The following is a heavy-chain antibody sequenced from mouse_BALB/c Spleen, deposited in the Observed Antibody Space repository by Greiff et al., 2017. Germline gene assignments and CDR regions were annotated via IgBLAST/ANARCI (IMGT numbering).Heavy chain of an antibody. D-gene: IGHD1-1*01. CDR3: ARVYPWCSMDY. CDR2: INPNNGGT. J-gene: IGHJ4*01. V-gene: IGHV1-18*01. Sequence: EVQLQQSGPELVKPGASVKIPCTASGYTFTDYNMDWVKQSHGKSLEWIGDINPNNGGTIYNQKFKGKATLTVDKSSSTAYMELRSLTSEDTAVYDCARVYPWCSMDYWGQGTSVTVSS. CDR1: GYTFTDYN.